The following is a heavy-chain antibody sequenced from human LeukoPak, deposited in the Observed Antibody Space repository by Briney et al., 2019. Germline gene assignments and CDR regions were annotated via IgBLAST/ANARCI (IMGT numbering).Heavy chain of an antibody. D-gene: IGHD2-15*01. V-gene: IGHV1-2*02. J-gene: IGHJ5*02. CDR1: GYTFTGYY. CDR2: INPNSGGT. CDR3: ARRVVAATRVNWFDP. Sequence: ASVTVSCKASGYTFTGYYMHWVRQAPGQGLEWMGWINPNSGGTNYAQKFQGRVTMTRDTSISTAYMDLSRLRSDDTAVYYCARRVVAATRVNWFDPWGQGTLVTVSS.